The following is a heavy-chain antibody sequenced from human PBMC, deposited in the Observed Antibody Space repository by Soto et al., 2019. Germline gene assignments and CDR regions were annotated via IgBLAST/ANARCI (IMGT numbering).Heavy chain of an antibody. Sequence: QVRLQESGPGLVKPSETLSLSCLVSGDSVGNGPYYWSWIRQSPGEGLEWIAYIYYSGSTNVNPPPGRRVNISIDMSKNQFFLGLRSVTAADAAVYFCARVGSSCHSGGCYYYYGLGVWGQGTTVAISS. J-gene: IGHJ6*02. CDR3: ARVGSSCHSGGCYYYYGLGV. V-gene: IGHV4-61*01. CDR2: IYYSGST. CDR1: GDSVGNGPYY. D-gene: IGHD1-26*01.